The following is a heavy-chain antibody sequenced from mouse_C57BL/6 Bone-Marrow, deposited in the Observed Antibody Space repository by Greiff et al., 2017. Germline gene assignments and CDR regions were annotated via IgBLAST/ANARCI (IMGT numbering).Heavy chain of an antibody. CDR1: GYSITSGYY. J-gene: IGHJ2*01. CDR2: ISYDGSN. D-gene: IGHD2-3*01. CDR3: ASIYDGLYYFDY. Sequence: EVQLQQSGPGLVKPSQSLSLTCSVTGYSITSGYYWNWIRQFPGNKLEWMGYISYDGSNNYNPSLKNRISITRDTSKNQFFLKLNSVTTEDTATYYCASIYDGLYYFDYWGQGTTLTVSS. V-gene: IGHV3-6*01.